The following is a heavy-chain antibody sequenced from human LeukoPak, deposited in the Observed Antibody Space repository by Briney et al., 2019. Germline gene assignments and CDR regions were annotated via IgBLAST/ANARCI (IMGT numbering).Heavy chain of an antibody. CDR3: ARVDTAMVDPDY. Sequence: SETLSLTCTVSGGSISSYYWGWIRQPPGKGLEWIGSIYYSGSTYYNPSLKSRVTISVDTSKNQFSLKLSSVTAADTAVYYCARVDTAMVDPDYWGQGTLVTVSS. J-gene: IGHJ4*02. CDR2: IYYSGST. V-gene: IGHV4-39*07. CDR1: GGSISSYY. D-gene: IGHD5-18*01.